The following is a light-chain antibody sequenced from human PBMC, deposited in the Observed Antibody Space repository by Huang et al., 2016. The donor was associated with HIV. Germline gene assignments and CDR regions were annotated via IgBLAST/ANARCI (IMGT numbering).Light chain of an antibody. CDR1: RSVNFN. J-gene: IGKJ2*01. Sequence: EIAMTQSPATLSVSPGQRATLSCRASRSVNFNLAWYQQKPGQGPRLLIYDASTRATGIPARFSGSGSGTEFTLTISSLQSEDFAVYYCQQYNDWPPYTFGQGTKLEIK. CDR2: DAS. V-gene: IGKV3-15*01. CDR3: QQYNDWPPYT.